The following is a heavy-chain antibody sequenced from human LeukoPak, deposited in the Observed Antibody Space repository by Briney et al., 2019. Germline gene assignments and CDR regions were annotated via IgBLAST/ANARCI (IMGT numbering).Heavy chain of an antibody. CDR1: GGSFSGYY. J-gene: IGHJ6*03. CDR3: ARRLGRKFGERFYYYHYMDV. CDR2: MNHSGST. D-gene: IGHD3-10*01. V-gene: IGHV4-34*01. Sequence: SETLSLTCAVYGGSFSGYYWSWIRQPPGKGLEWIGEMNHSGSTNYNPSLKSRVTISVDTSKNQFSVKLSSVTAADTAVYYCARRLGRKFGERFYYYHYMDVWGKGTTVTISS.